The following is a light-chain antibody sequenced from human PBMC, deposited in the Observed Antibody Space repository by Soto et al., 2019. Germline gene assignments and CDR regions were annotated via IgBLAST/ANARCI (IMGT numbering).Light chain of an antibody. J-gene: IGLJ2*01. CDR2: RND. CDR1: SSNIGSNY. CDR3: AAWDDSLSAAV. Sequence: QSVLTQSTSASGTPGQRVTISCSGSSSNIGSNYVYWYQQLPGTAPKLLIYRNDERPSGVPDRFSGSKSDTSASLAISGLRSEDEADYFCAAWDDSLSAAVFGGGTKLTVL. V-gene: IGLV1-47*01.